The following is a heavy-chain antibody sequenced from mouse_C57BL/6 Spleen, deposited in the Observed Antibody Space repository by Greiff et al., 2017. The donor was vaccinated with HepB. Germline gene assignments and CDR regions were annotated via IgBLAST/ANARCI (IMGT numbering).Heavy chain of an antibody. Sequence: EVQLQESGPELVKPGASVKIPCKASGYTFTDYNMDWVKQSHGKSLEWIGDINPNNGGTIYNQKFKGKATLTVDKSSSTAYMELRSLTSEDTAVYYCARTGGGSGYGFAYWGQGTLVTVSA. CDR1: GYTFTDYN. D-gene: IGHD3-2*02. CDR2: INPNNGGT. CDR3: ARTGGGSGYGFAY. V-gene: IGHV1-18*01. J-gene: IGHJ3*01.